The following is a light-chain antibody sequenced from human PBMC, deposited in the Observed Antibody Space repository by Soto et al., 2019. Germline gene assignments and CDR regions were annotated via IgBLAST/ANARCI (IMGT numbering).Light chain of an antibody. Sequence: EIVLTPSPGTLSLSPVERATLSCRASQSVSSNYLAWYQQKPGQAPRLLIYGASSRATGIPDRFSGSGSGTEFTLTISRLEPEDFAVYYCHQYGISPFGGGTKVDIK. CDR1: QSVSSNY. V-gene: IGKV3-20*01. CDR3: HQYGISP. J-gene: IGKJ4*01. CDR2: GAS.